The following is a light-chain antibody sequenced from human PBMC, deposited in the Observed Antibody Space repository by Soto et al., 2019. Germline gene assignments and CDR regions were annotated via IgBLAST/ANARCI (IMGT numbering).Light chain of an antibody. CDR2: GSS. Sequence: IQMTQSPSSLSASVGDSVTVTCRASQSINIYLNWYQQKPGKAPTLLIYGSSSLQSGVPSRFTGGGSRTDFTLTISSLQPEDFDPYYCPQSYRSPYTFGQGTKLEIK. CDR1: QSINIY. CDR3: PQSYRSPYT. J-gene: IGKJ2*01. V-gene: IGKV1-39*01.